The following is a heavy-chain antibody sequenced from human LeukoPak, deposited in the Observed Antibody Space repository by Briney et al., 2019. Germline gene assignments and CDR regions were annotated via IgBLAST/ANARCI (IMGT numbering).Heavy chain of an antibody. CDR1: GGSISSYY. J-gene: IGHJ5*02. CDR3: ARDGDASSWYGGNWFDP. Sequence: SETLSLTCTVSGGSISSYYWSWIRQPPGKGLEWIGYIYYSGSTNYNPSLKSRVTISVDTSKNQFSLKLSSVTAADTAVYYCARDGDASSWYGGNWFDPWGQGILVTVSS. CDR2: IYYSGST. D-gene: IGHD6-13*01. V-gene: IGHV4-59*01.